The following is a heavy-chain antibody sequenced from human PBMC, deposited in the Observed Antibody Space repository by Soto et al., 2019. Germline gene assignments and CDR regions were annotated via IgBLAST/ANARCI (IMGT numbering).Heavy chain of an antibody. V-gene: IGHV3-33*01. CDR2: IWYDGSNK. J-gene: IGHJ4*02. CDR3: AREPLSGVTPHAYHTASQWLVPHFDY. Sequence: GGSLRLSCAASGFTFSSYGMHWVRQAPGKGLEWVAVIWYDGSNKYYADSVKGRFTISRDNSKNTLYLQMNSLRAEETAVYYCAREPLSGVTPHAYHTASQWLVPHFDYWGQGTLVTVSS. CDR1: GFTFSSYG. D-gene: IGHD6-19*01.